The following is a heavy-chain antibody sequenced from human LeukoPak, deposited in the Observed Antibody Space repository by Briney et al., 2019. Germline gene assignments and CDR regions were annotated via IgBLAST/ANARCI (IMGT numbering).Heavy chain of an antibody. Sequence: SVKVSSKAAGGTFSSYAISWVRQAPGQGLEWMGGIIPIFGTANYAQKFQGRVTITADESTSTAYMELSSLRSEDTAVYYCARDGDYYDSSGYPGEWGQGTLVTVS. CDR2: IIPIFGTA. V-gene: IGHV1-69*13. J-gene: IGHJ4*02. D-gene: IGHD3-22*01. CDR1: GGTFSSYA. CDR3: ARDGDYYDSSGYPGE.